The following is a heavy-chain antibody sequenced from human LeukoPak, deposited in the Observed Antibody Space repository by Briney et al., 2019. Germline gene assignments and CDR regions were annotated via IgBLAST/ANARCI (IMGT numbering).Heavy chain of an antibody. V-gene: IGHV4-61*01. Sequence: SETLSLTCTVSGGSVSSGSYYWSWIRQPPGKGLEWIGYIYYSGSTNYNPSLKSRVTISVDTSKNQFSLKLSSVTAADTAVYYCARGKTNWFDPWGQGTLVTVST. CDR2: IYYSGST. J-gene: IGHJ5*02. CDR3: ARGKTNWFDP. CDR1: GGSVSSGSYY.